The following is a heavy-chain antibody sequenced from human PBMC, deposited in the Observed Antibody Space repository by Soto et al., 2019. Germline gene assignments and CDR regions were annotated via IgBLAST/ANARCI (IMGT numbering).Heavy chain of an antibody. CDR1: GGTFSTYI. D-gene: IGHD3-22*01. V-gene: IGHV1-69*13. CDR3: ARSDSSGFYLPF. J-gene: IGHJ4*02. Sequence: ASVKVSCKASGGTFSTYIISWVRQAPGQGLEWMGGIIPIFGTANYAQKFRDRVTITADESTSTAYMELSSLRSEDTAVYYCARSDSSGFYLPFWGQGTLVTVSS. CDR2: IIPIFGTA.